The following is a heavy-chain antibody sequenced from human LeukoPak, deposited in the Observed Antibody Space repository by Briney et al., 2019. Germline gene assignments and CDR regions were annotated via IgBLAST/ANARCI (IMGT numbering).Heavy chain of an antibody. D-gene: IGHD3-10*01. Sequence: GGSLRLSSAASGFTFNNAWMNWVRQAPGKGLEWVGRIKSKTGGETTDYAAPVKGRFAISREDSKNTLYLQMNSLKTEDTAVYYCTTATGSGSYYMGFDYWGQGTLVTVSS. V-gene: IGHV3-15*07. CDR3: TTATGSGSYYMGFDY. CDR2: IKSKTGGETT. J-gene: IGHJ4*02. CDR1: GFTFNNAW.